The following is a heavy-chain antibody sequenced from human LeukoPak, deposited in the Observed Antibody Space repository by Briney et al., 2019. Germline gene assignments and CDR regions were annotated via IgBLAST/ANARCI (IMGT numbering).Heavy chain of an antibody. V-gene: IGHV4-34*01. CDR2: INHSGST. CDR3: ARGRGYCSGGSCYRFDP. Sequence: PSETLSLTCAVYGGSFSGYYWSWIRQPPGKGLEWIGKINHSGSTNYNPSLKSRVTISVDTSKNQFSLKLSSVTAADTAVYYCARGRGYCSGGSCYRFDPWGQGTLVTVSS. D-gene: IGHD2-15*01. J-gene: IGHJ5*02. CDR1: GGSFSGYY.